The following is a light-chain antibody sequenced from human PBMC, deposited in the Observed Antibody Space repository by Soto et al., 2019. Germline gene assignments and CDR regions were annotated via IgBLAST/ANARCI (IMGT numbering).Light chain of an antibody. V-gene: IGLV2-14*01. CDR1: SSDIGRYNY. CDR3: TSYTTTSAVI. Sequence: QSVLSQPASVSGSPGQSITLSCTGTSSDIGRYNYVSWYQQHPSMAPQLLIYEVRARPSGVSNRCSGSKSGNTASLTISGLQAEDEADYFCTSYTTTSAVIFGGGTKLTVL. CDR2: EVR. J-gene: IGLJ2*01.